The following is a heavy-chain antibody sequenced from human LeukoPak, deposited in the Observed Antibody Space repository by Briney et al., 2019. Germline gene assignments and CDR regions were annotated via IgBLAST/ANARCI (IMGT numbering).Heavy chain of an antibody. D-gene: IGHD2-15*01. V-gene: IGHV3-48*03. Sequence: GGSLRLSCAASGFTFSNYEMNWVRQAPGKGLEWVSYVSSSGSTTYYADSVKGRFTISRDNAKNSLYLQMNSLRAEDTAVYYCARGYCSGGSCYFDYWGQGTLVTVSS. J-gene: IGHJ4*02. CDR1: GFTFSNYE. CDR3: ARGYCSGGSCYFDY. CDR2: VSSSGSTT.